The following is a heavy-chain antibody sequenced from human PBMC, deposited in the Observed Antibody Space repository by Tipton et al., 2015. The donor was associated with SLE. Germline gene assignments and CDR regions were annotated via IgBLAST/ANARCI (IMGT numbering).Heavy chain of an antibody. CDR3: VRGYGSGSYYNGFDP. V-gene: IGHV4-61*10. CDR2: IYYSGST. D-gene: IGHD3-10*01. CDR1: GGSISSGSYY. J-gene: IGHJ5*02. Sequence: LRLSCTVSGGSISSGSYYWSWIRQPAGKGLEWIGRIYYSGSTNYNPSLKSRVTISVDTSKNQVSLKLSSVTAADTAVYYCVRGYGSGSYYNGFDPWGQGTLVTVSA.